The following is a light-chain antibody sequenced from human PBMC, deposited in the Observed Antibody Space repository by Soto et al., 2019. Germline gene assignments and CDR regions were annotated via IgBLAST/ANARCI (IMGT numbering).Light chain of an antibody. J-gene: IGLJ1*01. CDR2: GVS. CDR1: SSDVGSYNL. Sequence: QSVLTQPASVSGSPGQSITISCTGTSSDVGSYNLVSWYQQLPGKAPKVMIYGVSNRPSGVSDRFSGAKSGNAASLTISGLQADDEADYYCSSYTSSTAYVFGTGTKVTVL. CDR3: SSYTSSTAYV. V-gene: IGLV2-14*02.